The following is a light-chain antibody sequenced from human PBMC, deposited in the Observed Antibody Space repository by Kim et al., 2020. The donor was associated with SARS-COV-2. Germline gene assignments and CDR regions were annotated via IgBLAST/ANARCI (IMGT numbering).Light chain of an antibody. CDR3: QAWDSSTAT. CDR2: QDD. V-gene: IGLV3-1*01. J-gene: IGLJ2*01. Sequence: VSPGQTASNTCSGDKLGDKYACWYQQKPGQSPVLVIYQDDKRPSGIPGRFSGSNSGNTATLTISATQAMDEADYYCQAWDSSTATFGGGTKLTVL. CDR1: KLGDKY.